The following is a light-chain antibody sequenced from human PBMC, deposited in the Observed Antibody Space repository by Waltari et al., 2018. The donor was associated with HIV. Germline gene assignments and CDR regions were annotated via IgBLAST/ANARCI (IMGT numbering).Light chain of an antibody. J-gene: IGKJ2*01. Sequence: DIQMTQSPSSLSASVGESVTITCQASQDINDSLNWYQHKPGKAPKLLMYDASNLETGVPSRFNGSGSGADFAFTISSLQPEDIATYYCQQYDSPRYTFGQGTKVEIK. CDR1: QDINDS. CDR2: DAS. CDR3: QQYDSPRYT. V-gene: IGKV1-33*01.